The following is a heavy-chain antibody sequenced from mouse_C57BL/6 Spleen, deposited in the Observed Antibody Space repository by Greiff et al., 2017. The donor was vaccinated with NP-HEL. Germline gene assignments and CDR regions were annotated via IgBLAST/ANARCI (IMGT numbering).Heavy chain of an antibody. Sequence: VQLVESGAELARPGASVKLSCKASGYTFTSYGISWVKQRTGQGLEWIGEIYPRSDNTYYNEKFKGKATLTADKSSSTAYMELRSLTSEDSAVYFCARQGSSGRYFDYWGQGTTLTVSS. CDR1: GYTFTSYG. J-gene: IGHJ2*01. CDR3: ARQGSSGRYFDY. D-gene: IGHD3-2*02. CDR2: IYPRSDNT. V-gene: IGHV1-81*01.